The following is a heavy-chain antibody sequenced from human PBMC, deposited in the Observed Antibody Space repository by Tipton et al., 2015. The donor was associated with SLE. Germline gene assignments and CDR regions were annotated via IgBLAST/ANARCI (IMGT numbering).Heavy chain of an antibody. D-gene: IGHD3-10*01. J-gene: IGHJ3*02. CDR2: IYYGGTI. Sequence: TLSLTCNVSVYSISSSHWWGWIRQPPGKGLEWIGHIYYGGTIYYNPSLKSRVTMSIDTSKNQFSLKLSSVTDVDTAVYYCARDYYGSGFDAFDIWGQGTMVTVSS. V-gene: IGHV4-28*02. CDR3: ARDYYGSGFDAFDI. CDR1: VYSISSSHW.